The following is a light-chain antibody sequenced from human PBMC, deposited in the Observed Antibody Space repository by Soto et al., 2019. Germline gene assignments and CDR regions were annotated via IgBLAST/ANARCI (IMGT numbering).Light chain of an antibody. V-gene: IGKV1-5*01. CDR3: QQYNSYSPRT. CDR2: DAS. Sequence: DIQMTQSPSTLSASVGDRVTITCRASQSISSWLAWYQQKPGKAPKLLIYDASSLESGVPSRFSGSGSGTEFTLTIRSLQPDDFATYYCQQYNSYSPRTFGQGTTGDIK. CDR1: QSISSW. J-gene: IGKJ1*01.